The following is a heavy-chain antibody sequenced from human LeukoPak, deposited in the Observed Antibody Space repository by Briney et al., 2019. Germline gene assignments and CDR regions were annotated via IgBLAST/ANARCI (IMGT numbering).Heavy chain of an antibody. V-gene: IGHV1-8*03. D-gene: IGHD6-13*01. CDR1: GYTFTSYD. Sequence: WASVKVSCKASGYTFTSYDINWVRQATGQGLEWMGWMNPNSGNTGYAQKFQGRVTITRNTSISTAYMELSSLRSEDTAVYYCARGKKYSSSWYVDYWGQGTLVTVSS. CDR3: ARGKKYSSSWYVDY. CDR2: MNPNSGNT. J-gene: IGHJ4*02.